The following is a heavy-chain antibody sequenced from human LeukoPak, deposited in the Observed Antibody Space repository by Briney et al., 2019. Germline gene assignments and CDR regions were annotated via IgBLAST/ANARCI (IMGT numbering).Heavy chain of an antibody. D-gene: IGHD2-15*01. J-gene: IGHJ4*02. CDR1: GYTFTSYG. CDR2: INAYNGNT. CDR3: ARDRVYCSGGSCYPYYFDY. Sequence: GASVKVSCKASGYTFTSYGIRWVRQAPGQGLEWMGWINAYNGNTNYAQKLQGRVTMTTDTSTSTAYMELRSLRSDDTAVYYCARDRVYCSGGSCYPYYFDYWGQGTLVTVSS. V-gene: IGHV1-18*04.